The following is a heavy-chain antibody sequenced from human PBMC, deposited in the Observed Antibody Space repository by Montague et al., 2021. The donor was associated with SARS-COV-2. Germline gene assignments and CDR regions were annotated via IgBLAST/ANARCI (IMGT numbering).Heavy chain of an antibody. CDR3: ARETGTTVSLDY. D-gene: IGHD1-7*01. CDR1: GFSLSTGGMC. CDR2: IDWDDDK. Sequence: PALVKPTQTLTLTCTFSGFSLSTGGMCVSWIRQPPGKALEWLARIDWDDDKYYSTSLKTRLTISKDTSKNQVVLTMTNMDPVDTATYYCARETGTTVSLDYWGQGTLVTVSS. J-gene: IGHJ4*02. V-gene: IGHV2-70*11.